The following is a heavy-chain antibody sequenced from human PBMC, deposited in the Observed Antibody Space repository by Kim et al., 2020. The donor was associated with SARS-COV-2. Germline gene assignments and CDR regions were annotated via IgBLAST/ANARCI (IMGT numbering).Heavy chain of an antibody. J-gene: IGHJ4*02. Sequence: SGPTLVNPTQTLTLTCSFSGFSLSTSGMCVSWIRQPPGKALEWLARIDWDDDKYYSTSLKTRLTISKDTSKNQVVLTMTNMDPVETATYYCARVRCYCSRHSCQSAYLDSWGQGTLVTVSS. D-gene: IGHD2-2*01. CDR3: ARVRCYCSRHSCQSAYLDS. V-gene: IGHV2-70*11. CDR1: GFSLSTSGMC. CDR2: IDWDDDK.